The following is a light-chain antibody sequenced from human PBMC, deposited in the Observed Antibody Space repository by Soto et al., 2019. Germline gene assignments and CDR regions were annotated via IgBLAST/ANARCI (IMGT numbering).Light chain of an antibody. CDR1: QSVSSSY. CDR3: QQYGSSSRT. J-gene: IGKJ5*01. Sequence: EIVLTQSPATLSLSPGERATLSCRASQSVSSSYLAWYQQKPGQAPRLLIYGASSRATGIPDRFSGSGSGTDFTLTSSRLEPEDFAVCYCQQYGSSSRTFGQGTRLEIK. CDR2: GAS. V-gene: IGKV3-20*01.